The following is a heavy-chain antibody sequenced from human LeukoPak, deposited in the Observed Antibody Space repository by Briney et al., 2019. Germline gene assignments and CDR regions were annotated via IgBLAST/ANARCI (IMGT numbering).Heavy chain of an antibody. CDR3: ARATKKQLFYHYYYMDV. Sequence: GASVKVSCKASGYIFTSYGISWGRQAPGQGLEWMGWISVYNGNTNYAQKLQGRVTMTTDTSTSTAYMELRSLRSDDTAVYSCARATKKQLFYHYYYMDVWGKGTTVTVSS. J-gene: IGHJ6*03. CDR2: ISVYNGNT. D-gene: IGHD6-13*01. CDR1: GYIFTSYG. V-gene: IGHV1-18*01.